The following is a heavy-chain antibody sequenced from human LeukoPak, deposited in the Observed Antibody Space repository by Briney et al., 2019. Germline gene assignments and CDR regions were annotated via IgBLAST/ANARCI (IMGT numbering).Heavy chain of an antibody. Sequence: ASVKVSCKASGYTFTDYYLHWVRQAPGQGLEWMGCINPTSGGTTYAQKFQGRVSMTRDTSITTAYMELTSLRSDDTAVYYCATHQSDIYYGMYVWGQGTTVTVSS. J-gene: IGHJ6*02. CDR3: ATHQSDIYYGMYV. CDR2: INPTSGGT. D-gene: IGHD2-15*01. CDR1: GYTFTDYY. V-gene: IGHV1-2*02.